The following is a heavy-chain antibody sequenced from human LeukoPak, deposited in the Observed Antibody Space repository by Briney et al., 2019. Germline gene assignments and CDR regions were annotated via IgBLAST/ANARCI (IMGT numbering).Heavy chain of an antibody. CDR2: ISYDGSNE. CDR1: GFTFSSYA. J-gene: IGHJ4*02. D-gene: IGHD3-22*01. Sequence: GGSLRLSCAASGFTFSSYAMHWVRQAPGKGLEWVAVISYDGSNEYYADSVKGRFTISRDNSKNTLYLQMNSLRAEDTAVYYCARSGGRYYDSSGYPRDYWGQGTLVTVSS. CDR3: ARSGGRYYDSSGYPRDY. V-gene: IGHV3-30-3*01.